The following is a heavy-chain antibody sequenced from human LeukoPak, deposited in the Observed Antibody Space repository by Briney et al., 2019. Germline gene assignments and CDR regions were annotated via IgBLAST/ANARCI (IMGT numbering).Heavy chain of an antibody. CDR2: IFSHGSNT. CDR1: GYSFMDYW. D-gene: IGHD2-2*02. Sequence: GEALKISCKGSGYSFMDYWIGRVRRMPGEGPEGMGFIFSHGSNTKYSPSLQGQVTISVDKSISTAYVQWSSLKASGTAMYYCARYGIRGCSSTNCYTSYFYYGMDVWGQGNTVTVSS. V-gene: IGHV5-51*01. CDR3: ARYGIRGCSSTNCYTSYFYYGMDV. J-gene: IGHJ6*02.